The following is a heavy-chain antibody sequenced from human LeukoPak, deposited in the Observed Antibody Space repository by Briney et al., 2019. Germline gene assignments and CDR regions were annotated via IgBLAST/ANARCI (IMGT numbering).Heavy chain of an antibody. Sequence: GGALRLSCAASGFTFSTYGMNWVRQAPGKGLEWVSLISDSGGRIYYADSVKGRFTISRDNSKNTLYMQMKSLRDEDTAVYYCAKVLIWTYGSGNYYKGAFDIWGQGTMVTVFS. CDR3: AKVLIWTYGSGNYYKGAFDI. V-gene: IGHV3-23*01. J-gene: IGHJ3*02. D-gene: IGHD3-10*01. CDR2: ISDSGGRI. CDR1: GFTFSTYG.